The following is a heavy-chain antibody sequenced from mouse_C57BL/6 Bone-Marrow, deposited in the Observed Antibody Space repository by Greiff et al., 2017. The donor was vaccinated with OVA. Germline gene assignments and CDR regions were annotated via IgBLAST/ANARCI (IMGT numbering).Heavy chain of an antibody. CDR2: IYPSDSET. CDR1: GYTFTSYW. V-gene: IGHV1-61*01. J-gene: IGHJ3*01. Sequence: VQLQQPGAELVRPGSSVKLSCKASGYTFTSYWMDWVKQRPGQGLEWIGNIYPSDSETHYNQKFKDKATLTVDKSSSTAYMQLSSLTSEDSAVXYCAREGVFSCAYWRQGTLDTVSA. CDR3: AREGVFSCAY.